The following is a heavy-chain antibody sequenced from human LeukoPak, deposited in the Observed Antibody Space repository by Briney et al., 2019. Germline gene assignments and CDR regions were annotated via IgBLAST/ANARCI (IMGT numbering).Heavy chain of an antibody. Sequence: ASVKVSCKASGYTFTDYYMHWVRQAPGQGLEWMGWINPNSGGAHYAQKFQGRVSMTRDTSISTIYMDLSRLTSGDTAVYYCARQASGGWYYDYWGQGTLVTVSS. CDR3: ARQASGGWYYDY. CDR2: INPNSGGA. CDR1: GYTFTDYY. J-gene: IGHJ4*02. D-gene: IGHD6-19*01. V-gene: IGHV1-2*02.